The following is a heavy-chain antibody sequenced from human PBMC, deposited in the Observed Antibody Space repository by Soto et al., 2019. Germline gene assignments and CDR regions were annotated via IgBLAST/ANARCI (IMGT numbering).Heavy chain of an antibody. J-gene: IGHJ4*02. CDR1: GLTSSTYW. CDR2: INPDGNVG. D-gene: IGHD4-4*01. Sequence: EVQLLGSGGGLVQPGGSLRLSCVGSGLTSSTYWMNWVRQAPGKGLEWVANINPDGNVGTYVDSVRGRFTTSRDNAKNSLYLQMNSLRADDTAVYFCAGWGGHDYNYWGQGIMVTVSS. CDR3: AGWGGHDYNY. V-gene: IGHV3-7*03.